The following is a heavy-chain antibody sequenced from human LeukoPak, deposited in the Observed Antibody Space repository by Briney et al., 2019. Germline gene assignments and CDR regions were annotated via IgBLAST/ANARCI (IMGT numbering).Heavy chain of an antibody. CDR3: ATYSTGFDI. V-gene: IGHV4-34*01. D-gene: IGHD6-19*01. CDR1: GGSFSDYY. J-gene: IGHJ3*02. CDR2: INHRGST. Sequence: SETLSLTCAVYGGSFSDYYLTWIRQPPGKGLEWIGEINHRGSTPYNPSLKSRVTISVDTSKKQFSLKLSSVTTADTAVYYCATYSTGFDIWGQGTVVTVSS.